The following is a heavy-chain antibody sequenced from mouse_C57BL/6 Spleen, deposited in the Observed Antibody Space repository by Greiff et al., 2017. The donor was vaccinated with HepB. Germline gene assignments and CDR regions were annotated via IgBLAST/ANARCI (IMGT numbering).Heavy chain of an antibody. CDR2: IYPGDGDT. D-gene: IGHD2-1*01. Sequence: QVQLKESGPELVKPGASVKISCKASGYAFSSSWMNWVKQRPGKGLEWIGRIYPGDGDTNYIGKFKGKATLTADKSSSTAYMQLSSLTSEDSAVYFCASRGNYEAWFAYWGQGTLVTVSA. J-gene: IGHJ3*01. CDR3: ASRGNYEAWFAY. V-gene: IGHV1-82*01. CDR1: GYAFSSSW.